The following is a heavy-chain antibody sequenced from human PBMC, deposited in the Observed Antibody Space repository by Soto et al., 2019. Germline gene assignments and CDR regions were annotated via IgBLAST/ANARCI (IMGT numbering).Heavy chain of an antibody. V-gene: IGHV4-59*01. J-gene: IGHJ4*02. Sequence: SETLSLTCTVSGDSIRSYYWSWIRQPPGKGLEWIGYIYYSGSTNYNPSLKSRVTISVDTSKNQFSLKLTSVTAADTAVYYCAIVTAVAGYWGQGTLVTVSS. CDR3: AIVTAVAGY. D-gene: IGHD2-15*01. CDR2: IYYSGST. CDR1: GDSIRSYY.